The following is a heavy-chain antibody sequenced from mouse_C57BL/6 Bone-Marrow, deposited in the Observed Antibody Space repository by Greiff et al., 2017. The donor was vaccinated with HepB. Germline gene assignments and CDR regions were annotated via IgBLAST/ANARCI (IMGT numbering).Heavy chain of an antibody. D-gene: IGHD2-10*02. V-gene: IGHV6-6*01. J-gene: IGHJ1*03. Sequence: EVKLQESGGGLVQPGGSMKLSCAASGFTFSDAWMDWVRQSPEKGLEWVAEIRNKANNHATYYAESVKGRFTISRDDSKSSVYLQMNSLRAEDTGIYYCTAYGNYVPWYFDVWGTGTTVTVSS. CDR1: GFTFSDAW. CDR2: IRNKANNHAT. CDR3: TAYGNYVPWYFDV.